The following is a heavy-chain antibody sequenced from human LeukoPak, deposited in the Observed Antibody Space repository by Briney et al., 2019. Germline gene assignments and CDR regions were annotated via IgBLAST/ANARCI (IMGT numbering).Heavy chain of an antibody. CDR2: IHPDGSGK. CDR3: ASQASARFDY. V-gene: IGHV3-7*02. Sequence: PGGSLRLSCAASGFSFSSYEMNWVRQAPGKGLEWVAMIHPDGSGKSYVDSVRGRFTISRDNAKNSLFLQMNSLRVEDTAVYCASQASARFDYWGQGTLVTVSS. J-gene: IGHJ4*02. D-gene: IGHD6-25*01. CDR1: GFSFSSYE.